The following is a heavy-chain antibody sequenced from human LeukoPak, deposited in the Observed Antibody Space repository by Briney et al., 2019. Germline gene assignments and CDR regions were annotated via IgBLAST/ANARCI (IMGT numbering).Heavy chain of an antibody. CDR3: ARVGGYSSGPDY. J-gene: IGHJ4*02. CDR2: IYSGGST. D-gene: IGHD6-19*01. V-gene: IGHV3-53*01. Sequence: GGSLRLSCAASGFTVSSNYMSWVRQAPGKGLXWVSVIYSGGSTYYADSVKGRFTISRDNSKNTLYLQMNSLRAEDTAVYYCARVGGYSSGPDYWGQGTLVTVSS. CDR1: GFTVSSNY.